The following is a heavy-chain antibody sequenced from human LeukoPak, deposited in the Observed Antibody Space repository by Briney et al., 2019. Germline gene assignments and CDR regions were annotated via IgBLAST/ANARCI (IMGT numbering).Heavy chain of an antibody. Sequence: ASVKVSRKASGYTFTGYYMHWVRPAPGQGLEWMGWINPNSGGTNYAQKFQGRVTMTRDTSISTAYMELSRLRSDDTAVYYCARLGGYFFSDWDFDYWGQGTLVTVSS. J-gene: IGHJ4*02. CDR3: ARLGGYFFSDWDFDY. CDR2: INPNSGGT. V-gene: IGHV1-2*02. CDR1: GYTFTGYY. D-gene: IGHD2-15*01.